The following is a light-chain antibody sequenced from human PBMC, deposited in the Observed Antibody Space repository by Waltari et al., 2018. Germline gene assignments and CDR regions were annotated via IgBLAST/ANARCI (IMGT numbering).Light chain of an antibody. CDR3: QQYNSYSLLS. V-gene: IGKV1-5*03. J-gene: IGKJ4*01. Sequence: DIQMTQSPSTLSASVGHRVIFSFRASQSISKWLAWYQQKPGKAPKLLIYKASTLESGVPSRFSGSGSGTEFTLTISSLQPEDFATYYCQQYNSYSLLSFGGGTKVEIK. CDR1: QSISKW. CDR2: KAS.